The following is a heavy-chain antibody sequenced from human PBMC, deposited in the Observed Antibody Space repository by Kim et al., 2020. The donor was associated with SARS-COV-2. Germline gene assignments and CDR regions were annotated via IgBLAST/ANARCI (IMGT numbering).Heavy chain of an antibody. J-gene: IGHJ4*01. CDR1: GFSFSSCA. CDR2: ITYDGSNK. Sequence: GGSLRLSCAASGFSFSSCAMHWVRQAPGKGLEWVAVITYDGSNKYYADSVTVRFTISIYNYNTTMSLQLHILRVEATATSFCSSTPWSGLPGVTCSYF. CDR3: SSTPWSGLPGVTCSYF. V-gene: IGHV3-30-3*01. D-gene: IGHD3-10*01.